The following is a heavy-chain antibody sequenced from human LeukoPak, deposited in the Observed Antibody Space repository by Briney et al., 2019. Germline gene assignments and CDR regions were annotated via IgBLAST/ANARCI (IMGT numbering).Heavy chain of an antibody. J-gene: IGHJ6*03. CDR2: MIPIFGTA. CDR3: ARVATVATNVGSYSYYMDV. Sequence: SAKVSCKASGGTFSSYAISWVRQAPGQGLDWMGGMIPIFGTANYAQKFQGRGTITTDESTSTAYMELSSLRSEDPAVYYCARVATVATNVGSYSYYMDVWGKGTTVTVSS. CDR1: GGTFSSYA. V-gene: IGHV1-69*05. D-gene: IGHD5-12*01.